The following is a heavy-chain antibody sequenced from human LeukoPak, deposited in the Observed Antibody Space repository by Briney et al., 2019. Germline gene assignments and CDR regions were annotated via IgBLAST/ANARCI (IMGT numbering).Heavy chain of an antibody. J-gene: IGHJ5*02. D-gene: IGHD6-19*01. V-gene: IGHV4-39*01. Sequence: PSETLSLTCTVSGDSISSSSYYWGWIRQPPGKGLEWIGSIYYSGSTYYNPSLKSRVTISVDTSKNQFSLKLSSVTAADTAVYYCARPYTSGSPGLDWFAPWGQGTLVTVSS. CDR3: ARPYTSGSPGLDWFAP. CDR1: GDSISSSSYY. CDR2: IYYSGST.